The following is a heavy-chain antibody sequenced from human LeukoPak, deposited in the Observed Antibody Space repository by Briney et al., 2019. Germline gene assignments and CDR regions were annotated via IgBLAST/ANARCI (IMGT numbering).Heavy chain of an antibody. CDR1: GYTFTIYD. V-gene: IGHV1-8*01. Sequence: ASVNVSCTASGYTFTIYDINWVRQATGQGLGWMGWMNPNSGNRGYAQKFQGRVTMTRNTSISTAYMELSSLRSEDTAVYYCARAYYDFWSGYYRSGVTYYYYGMDVWGQGTTVTVSS. CDR3: ARAYYDFWSGYYRSGVTYYYYGMDV. D-gene: IGHD3-3*01. CDR2: MNPNSGNR. J-gene: IGHJ6*02.